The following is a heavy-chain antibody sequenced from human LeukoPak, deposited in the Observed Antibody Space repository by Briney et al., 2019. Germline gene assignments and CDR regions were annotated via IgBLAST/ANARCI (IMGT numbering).Heavy chain of an antibody. CDR3: AKVLGGSSWYGFFDY. J-gene: IGHJ4*02. CDR1: GFTFSSYG. CDR2: ISGSGGST. D-gene: IGHD6-13*01. Sequence: GGSLRLSCAASGFTFSSYGMSWVRQAPGKGLEWVSAISGSGGSTYYADSVKGRFTISRDNSKNTLYLQMNSLRAEDTAVYYCAKVLGGSSWYGFFDYWGQGTLVTVSS. V-gene: IGHV3-23*01.